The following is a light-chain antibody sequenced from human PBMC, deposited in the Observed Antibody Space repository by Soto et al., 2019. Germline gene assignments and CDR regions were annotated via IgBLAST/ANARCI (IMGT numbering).Light chain of an antibody. Sequence: QSVLTQPPSVSATPGQKVTISCSGSSSNIGSNYVSWYQQLPGTAPKLLIYDNNKRPSGVPDRFSGSKSDTSATLGITGLQTGDESDYYCGTWDSSLSAAVFGGGTKLTVL. CDR3: GTWDSSLSAAV. J-gene: IGLJ3*02. CDR2: DNN. CDR1: SSNIGSNY. V-gene: IGLV1-51*01.